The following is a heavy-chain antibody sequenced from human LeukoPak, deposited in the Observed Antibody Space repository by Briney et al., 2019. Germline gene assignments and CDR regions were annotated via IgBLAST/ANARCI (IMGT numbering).Heavy chain of an antibody. V-gene: IGHV4-59*01. CDR2: IYYSGST. J-gene: IGHJ3*02. CDR3: ARARGLYDSSGYPLDAFDI. D-gene: IGHD3-22*01. Sequence: PSETLSLTCTVSGGSISSYYWSWIRQPPGKGLEWIGYIYYSGSTNYNPSLKSRVTISVDTSKNQFSLKLSSATAADTAVYYCARARGLYDSSGYPLDAFDIWGQGTMVTVSS. CDR1: GGSISSYY.